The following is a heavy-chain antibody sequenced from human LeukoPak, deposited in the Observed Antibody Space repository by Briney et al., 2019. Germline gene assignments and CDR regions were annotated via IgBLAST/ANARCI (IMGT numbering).Heavy chain of an antibody. CDR1: GFTFGDYA. CDR2: IRSKTYGGTT. J-gene: IGHJ4*02. Sequence: AGGSLRLSCTASGFTFGDYAMSWVRQAPGKGLEWVGFIRSKTYGGTTDYAASVKGRFTISRDESKSIAYLQMNSLKTEDTAVYYCTRDRPAVAGTGSSAHYWGQGTLVTVSS. V-gene: IGHV3-49*04. CDR3: TRDRPAVAGTGSSAHY. D-gene: IGHD6-19*01.